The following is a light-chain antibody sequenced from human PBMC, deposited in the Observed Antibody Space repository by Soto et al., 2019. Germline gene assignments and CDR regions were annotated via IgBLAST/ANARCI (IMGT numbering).Light chain of an antibody. CDR1: QSVSSH. CDR3: QQRSNGPAYT. J-gene: IGKJ2*01. CDR2: DAS. Sequence: EVVLTQSPATLSLSPGERATLSCRASQSVSSHLAWYQQKPGQAPRLLIYDASNRATGIPGRFSGSGSGTDFTLPISSREPEDFAVYYCQQRSNGPAYTFGQGPRLDIK. V-gene: IGKV3-11*01.